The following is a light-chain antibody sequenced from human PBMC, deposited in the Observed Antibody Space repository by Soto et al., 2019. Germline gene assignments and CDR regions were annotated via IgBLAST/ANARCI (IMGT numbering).Light chain of an antibody. CDR2: DVT. Sequence: QSVLTQPPSASGSPGQSVTISCTGTSSDVGTHGYVSWYQRHAGKAPKLMIYDVTKRPSGVPDRFSGSKSANTASLTVSGLQAEDEADYYCMCYAGGNNWVFGGGTQLTVL. CDR3: MCYAGGNNWV. J-gene: IGLJ3*02. V-gene: IGLV2-8*01. CDR1: SSDVGTHGY.